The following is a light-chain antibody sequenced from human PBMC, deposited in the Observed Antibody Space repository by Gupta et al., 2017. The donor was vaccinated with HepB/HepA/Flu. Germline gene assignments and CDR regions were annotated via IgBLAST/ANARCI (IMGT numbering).Light chain of an antibody. Sequence: DIVMTQSPDSLAVSLGERATINCKSSQSVLYSSNNKNYLAWYQQKPGQPPKLLIYRASTRESGVPDRFSGSGSGTDFTLTISSLQAEDVAVYYCQQDHSPPYTFGQGTKLEIK. CDR3: QQDHSPPYT. CDR1: QSVLYSSNNKNY. J-gene: IGKJ2*01. V-gene: IGKV4-1*01. CDR2: RAS.